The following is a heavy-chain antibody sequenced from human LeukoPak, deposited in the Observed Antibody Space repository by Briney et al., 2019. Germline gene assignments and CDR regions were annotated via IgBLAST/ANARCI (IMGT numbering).Heavy chain of an antibody. CDR3: SKDVIGSGWYYFDY. J-gene: IGHJ4*02. V-gene: IGHV3-49*04. D-gene: IGHD6-19*01. CDR2: IRSKTYGGTT. CDR1: GFSFGDYT. Sequence: HPGRSLILSCTASGFSFGDYTMSWVRQAPGKGLEGVGFIRSKTYGGTTEYAASVKGRFIISRDDSKSIAYLQMNNLKIEDTAVYYCSKDVIGSGWYYFDYWGQGTLVTVSS.